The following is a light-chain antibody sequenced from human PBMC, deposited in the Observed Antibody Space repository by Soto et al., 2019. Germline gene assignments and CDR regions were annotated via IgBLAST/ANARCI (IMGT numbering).Light chain of an antibody. V-gene: IGKV3-11*01. CDR1: RSVSSY. CDR3: QQRTQWPSQT. J-gene: IGKJ5*01. Sequence: EIVLTQSPATLSLSPGERATLSCRASRSVSSYLAWYKQKPGQAPRLLISDASNRAPGIPARFSGSGSGTDFPLPISSLEPEDFAFYYCQQRTQWPSQTFGQGTRREIK. CDR2: DAS.